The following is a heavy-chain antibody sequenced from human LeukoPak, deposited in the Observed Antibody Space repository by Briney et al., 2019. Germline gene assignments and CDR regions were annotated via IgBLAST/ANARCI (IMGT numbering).Heavy chain of an antibody. CDR1: GFTFSDYY. CDR2: ISSSGGTI. Sequence: GGSLRLSCAASGFTFSDYYMSWIRQAPGKGLEWVSYISSSGGTIYYADSVKGRFTIFRDNAKNSLYLQMNSLRAEDTAVYYCASGQSRSNWFDPWGQGTLVTVSS. V-gene: IGHV3-11*01. D-gene: IGHD6-13*01. CDR3: ASGQSRSNWFDP. J-gene: IGHJ5*02.